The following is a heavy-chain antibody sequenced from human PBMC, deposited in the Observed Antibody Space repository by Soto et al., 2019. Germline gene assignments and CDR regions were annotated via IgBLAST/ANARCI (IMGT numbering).Heavy chain of an antibody. V-gene: IGHV3-21*01. Sequence: GALRLLGTCSGLIFICFIVNWVRQAPRKGIEWVSSISSSSNYIYYADSVKGRYTISRDNAKNSLYLQMNSLRAEDTAVYYCARDATRVGALSPDAFDIWGQGTMVTVSS. CDR1: GLIFICFI. CDR2: ISSSSNYI. CDR3: ARDATRVGALSPDAFDI. J-gene: IGHJ3*02. D-gene: IGHD3-10*01.